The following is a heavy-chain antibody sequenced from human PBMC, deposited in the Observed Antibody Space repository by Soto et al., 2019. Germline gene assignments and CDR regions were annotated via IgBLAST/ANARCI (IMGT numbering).Heavy chain of an antibody. D-gene: IGHD2-15*01. J-gene: IGHJ6*02. Sequence: QVQLVESGGGVVQPGRFLRLYCAASGFTFSSYAMPWVRQAPGKGLEWVAVISYDGSNKYYADSVKGRFTISRDNSKNTLYLQMNSLRAEDTAVYYCARGGRDIVVVVEKYGMDVWGQGTTVTVSS. V-gene: IGHV3-30-3*01. CDR1: GFTFSSYA. CDR2: ISYDGSNK. CDR3: ARGGRDIVVVVEKYGMDV.